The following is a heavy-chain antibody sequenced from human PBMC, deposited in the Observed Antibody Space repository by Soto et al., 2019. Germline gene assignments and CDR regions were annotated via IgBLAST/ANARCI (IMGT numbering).Heavy chain of an antibody. Sequence: PSETLSLTCAVSGGSISSGGSSWSWIRQPPGKGLEWIGYIYHSGSTYYNPSLKSRVTISVDRSKNQFSLKLSSVTAADTAVYYCARGLITGSQYSGGWYYFDSWGQGTQVTVSS. J-gene: IGHJ4*02. D-gene: IGHD1-26*01. V-gene: IGHV4-30-2*01. CDR2: IYHSGST. CDR3: ARGLITGSQYSGGWYYFDS. CDR1: GGSISSGGSS.